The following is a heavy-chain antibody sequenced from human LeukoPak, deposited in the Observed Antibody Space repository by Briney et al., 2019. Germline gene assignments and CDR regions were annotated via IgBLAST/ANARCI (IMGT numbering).Heavy chain of an antibody. CDR1: GGTLSSYA. J-gene: IGHJ6*03. Sequence: SSVKVSCKAYGGTLSSYAISWVRQAPGQGLEWMGGIIPIFGTANYAQKFQGRVTITADESTSTAYMELSSLRSEDTAVYYCARAERITIFGVVTPGYYYYMDVWGKGTTVTVSS. CDR2: IIPIFGTA. D-gene: IGHD3-3*01. V-gene: IGHV1-69*01. CDR3: ARAERITIFGVVTPGYYYYMDV.